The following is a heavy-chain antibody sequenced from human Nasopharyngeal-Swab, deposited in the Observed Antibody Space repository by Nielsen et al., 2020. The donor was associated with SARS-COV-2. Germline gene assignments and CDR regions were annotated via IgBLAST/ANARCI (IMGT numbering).Heavy chain of an antibody. CDR2: IYYSGST. J-gene: IGHJ4*02. V-gene: IGHV4-59*08. Sequence: GSLTLSCTVSGGSISSYYWSWIRQPPGKGLEWIGYIYYSGSTNYNPSLKSRVTISVDTSKNQFSLKLSSVTAADTAVYYCARQENSYGLSYFDYWGQGTLVTVSS. CDR1: GGSISSYY. CDR3: ARQENSYGLSYFDY. D-gene: IGHD5-18*01.